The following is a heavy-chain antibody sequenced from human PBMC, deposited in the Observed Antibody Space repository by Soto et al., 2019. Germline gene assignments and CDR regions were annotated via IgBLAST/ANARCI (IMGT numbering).Heavy chain of an antibody. Sequence: PGGSLRLSCAASGLTVSSNYMNWVRQAPGKGLEWVSVIYSGGSKYYADSVKGRFTISRDNSKNTLYLQMNSLRAEYAAVYYWASQYGGYGWFDTWGQGTPVTVSS. CDR2: IYSGGSK. D-gene: IGHD5-12*01. J-gene: IGHJ5*02. CDR3: ASQYGGYGWFDT. V-gene: IGHV3-66*04. CDR1: GLTVSSNY.